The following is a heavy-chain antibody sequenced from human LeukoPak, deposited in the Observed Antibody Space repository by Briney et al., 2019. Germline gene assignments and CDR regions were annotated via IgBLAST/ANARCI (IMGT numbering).Heavy chain of an antibody. Sequence: ASVKVSCKASGYTFTGYYMHWGRQAPGQGLEWVGWINPNSGGTNYAQKFQGRVTMTRDTSISTAYMELSRLRSDDTAVYYCARGARRLTMIVVVITHDYFDYWGQGTLVTVSS. J-gene: IGHJ4*02. CDR1: GYTFTGYY. D-gene: IGHD3-22*01. V-gene: IGHV1-2*02. CDR2: INPNSGGT. CDR3: ARGARRLTMIVVVITHDYFDY.